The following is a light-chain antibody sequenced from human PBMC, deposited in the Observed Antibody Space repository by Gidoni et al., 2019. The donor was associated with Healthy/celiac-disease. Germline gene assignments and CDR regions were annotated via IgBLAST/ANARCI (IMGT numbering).Light chain of an antibody. V-gene: IGKV1-39*01. CDR2: AAS. J-gene: IGKJ4*01. Sequence: DIQMTQPPSSLSASVGDRVTITCRASQSISSYLNWYQQKPGKAPKLLIYAASSLQSGVPSRFSGSGSGTDFTLTISSLQPEDFATYYCQQCYSTPLTFGGGTKVEIK. CDR1: QSISSY. CDR3: QQCYSTPLT.